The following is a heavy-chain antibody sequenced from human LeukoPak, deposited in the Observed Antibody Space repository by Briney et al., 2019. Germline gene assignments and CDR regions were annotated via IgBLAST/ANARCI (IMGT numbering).Heavy chain of an antibody. CDR3: ARYDYYGSGSPDY. Sequence: SETLSLTCTVSGGSISSYYWSWIRQPPGKGLEWIGSIYYSGSTYYTPSRKSRVTISVDTSKNQFSLKLTSVTAADTAVYYCARYDYYGSGSPDYWGQGTLVTVSS. CDR1: GGSISSYY. J-gene: IGHJ4*01. CDR2: IYYSGST. D-gene: IGHD3-10*01. V-gene: IGHV4-39*01.